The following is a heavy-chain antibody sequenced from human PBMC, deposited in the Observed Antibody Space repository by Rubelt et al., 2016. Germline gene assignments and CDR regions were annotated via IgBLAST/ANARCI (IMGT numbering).Heavy chain of an antibody. V-gene: IGHV1-3*01. D-gene: IGHD3-9*01. CDR2: INAGNGNT. CDR3: ASSGFDYDILTGYYNYYGMDV. Sequence: QVQLVQSGAEVKKPGASVKVSCKASGYTFTSYAMHWVRQAPGQRLEWMGWINAGNGNTKYSQKCQGKVTITRDTAGSAAYMELSSLRSEDTAVYYCASSGFDYDILTGYYNYYGMDVWGQGTTVTVSS. CDR1: GYTFTSYA. J-gene: IGHJ6*02.